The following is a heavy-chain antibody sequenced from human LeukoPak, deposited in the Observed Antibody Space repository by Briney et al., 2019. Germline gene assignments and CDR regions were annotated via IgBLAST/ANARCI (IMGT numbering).Heavy chain of an antibody. CDR2: IYPRDSEI. CDR3: ARPAYSSSLSSHFDP. D-gene: IGHD6-13*01. Sequence: GESLQISCEGSGSRFITYWIAWVRQLPGKGLEWMGSIYPRDSEIRYSPSFQGQVTISADNSISTAYLQWSSLKASDTAMYYCARPAYSSSLSSHFDPWGQGTLVTVSS. V-gene: IGHV5-51*01. J-gene: IGHJ5*02. CDR1: GSRFITYW.